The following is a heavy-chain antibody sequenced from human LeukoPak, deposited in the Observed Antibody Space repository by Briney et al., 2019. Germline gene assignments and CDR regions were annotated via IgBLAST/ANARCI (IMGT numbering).Heavy chain of an antibody. D-gene: IGHD4-17*01. J-gene: IGHJ3*02. V-gene: IGHV1-2*02. CDR2: INPNSGGT. Sequence: ASVKVSCKASGYTFTGYYMHWVRQAPGQGLEWMGWINPNSGGTNYAQKFQGRVTMTSDTSISTAYTELSRLRFDDTAVYYCARPRDYGDYDAFDIWGQGTMVTVSS. CDR1: GYTFTGYY. CDR3: ARPRDYGDYDAFDI.